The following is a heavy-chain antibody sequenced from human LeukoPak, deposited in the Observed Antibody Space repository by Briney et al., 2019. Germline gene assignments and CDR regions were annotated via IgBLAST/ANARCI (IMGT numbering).Heavy chain of an antibody. CDR2: ISSSGSTI. J-gene: IGHJ4*02. D-gene: IGHD3-10*01. CDR1: GFTFSSYE. V-gene: IGHV3-48*03. Sequence: GGSLRLSCAASGFTFSSYEMNWVRQAPGKGLEWVSYISSSGSTIYYADSVKGRFTISRDNAKNSLYLQMNSLRAEDTAVYYCARDYGSGSSPLYYFDYWGQGTLVTVSS. CDR3: ARDYGSGSSPLYYFDY.